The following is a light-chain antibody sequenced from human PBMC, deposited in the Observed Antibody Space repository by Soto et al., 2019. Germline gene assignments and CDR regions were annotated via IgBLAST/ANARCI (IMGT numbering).Light chain of an antibody. J-gene: IGKJ2*01. CDR1: QSVNSGY. CDR3: QQYGGSPPYT. Sequence: EIVLTQSPGTLSLSPGERATLSCRASQSVNSGYLAWYQQKPGQTPRLLIYAASSRANGIPDRFSGSGSGTDFTLTISRLEPEDFAVYYCQQYGGSPPYTFGQGTKLEIK. CDR2: AAS. V-gene: IGKV3-20*01.